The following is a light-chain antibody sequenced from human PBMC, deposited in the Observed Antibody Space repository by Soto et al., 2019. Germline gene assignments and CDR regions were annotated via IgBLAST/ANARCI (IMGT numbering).Light chain of an antibody. J-gene: IGKJ1*01. CDR3: QQYGSSPWT. V-gene: IGKV3-20*01. CDR2: GAS. Sequence: EIVLTQAPGTLSLTPGERATLSCSASQSVSSNYLAWYQQKPGQAPRPLIYGASSRATGIPDRFSGSGAGTDFTLTISRLETEDFAVYYCQQYGSSPWTFGQGTKVDIK. CDR1: QSVSSNY.